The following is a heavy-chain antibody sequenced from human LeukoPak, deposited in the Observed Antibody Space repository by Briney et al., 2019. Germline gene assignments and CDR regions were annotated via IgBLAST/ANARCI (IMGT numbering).Heavy chain of an antibody. J-gene: IGHJ4*02. V-gene: IGHV3-30*02. CDR2: IRYDGSNK. Sequence: GGSLRLSCAASGFTFSSYGMHWVRQAPGKGLEWVAFIRYDGSNKYYADSVKGRFTISRDNAKNSLYLQMNSLRAEDTAVYYCASRREYYDSSGYPVLYYFDYWGQGTLVTVSS. CDR1: GFTFSSYG. D-gene: IGHD3-22*01. CDR3: ASRREYYDSSGYPVLYYFDY.